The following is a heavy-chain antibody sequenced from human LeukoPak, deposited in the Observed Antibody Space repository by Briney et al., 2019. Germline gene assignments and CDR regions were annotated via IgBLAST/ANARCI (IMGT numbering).Heavy chain of an antibody. CDR1: GYSISSGYY. D-gene: IGHD5-18*01. Sequence: SETLSLTCTVSGYSISSGYYWGWIRQPPGKGLEWIGSIYHSGSTYYNPSLKSRVTISVDKSKNQFSLNLSSVTVADTAVYYCARKRGYSYGYYFDYWGQGTLVTVSS. V-gene: IGHV4-38-2*02. CDR2: IYHSGST. J-gene: IGHJ4*02. CDR3: ARKRGYSYGYYFDY.